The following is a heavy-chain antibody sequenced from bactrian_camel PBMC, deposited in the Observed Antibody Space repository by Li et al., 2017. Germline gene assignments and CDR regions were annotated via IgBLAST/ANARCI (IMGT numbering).Heavy chain of an antibody. CDR1: GFTFSTYD. D-gene: IGHD6*01. CDR2: IETRDGRT. CDR3: ATAEGSWYGLYRN. Sequence: QVQLVESGGGLVQPGGSLTLSCAASGFTFSTYDMIWVRQAPGTGLEWVSRIETRDGRTYYADSVKGRFTISRDNAKNTLYLQMDSMVSEDTALYYCATAEGSWYGLYRNWGQGTQVTVS. J-gene: IGHJ4*01. V-gene: IGHV3S1*01.